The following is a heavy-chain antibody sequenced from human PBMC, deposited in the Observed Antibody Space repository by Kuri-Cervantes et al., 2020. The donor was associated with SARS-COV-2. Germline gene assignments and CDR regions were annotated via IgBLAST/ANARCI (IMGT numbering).Heavy chain of an antibody. D-gene: IGHD3-10*01. J-gene: IGHJ5*02. V-gene: IGHV3-21*04. CDR1: GFTFSSYS. Sequence: GGSLRLSCAASGFTFSSYSMNWVRQAPGKGLEWVSAISSTSTYINYVDSVKGRFTISRDNAKNSLYLQMNSLRAEDTAVYYCARDHGLWFGEENWFDPWGQGTLVTVSS. CDR3: ARDHGLWFGEENWFDP. CDR2: ISSTSTYI.